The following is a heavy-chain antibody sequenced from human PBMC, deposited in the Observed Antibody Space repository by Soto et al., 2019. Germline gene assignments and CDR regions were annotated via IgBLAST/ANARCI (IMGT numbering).Heavy chain of an antibody. J-gene: IGHJ6*02. CDR2: IIPIFGTA. CDR1: VGTFSSYA. Sequence: VKVSCKASVGTFSSYAISWVRQAPGQGLEWMGGIIPIFGTANYAQKFQGRVTITADKSTSTAYMELSSLRSEDTAVYYCARPHGGFGEPDYYYYGMDVWGQGTTVTVSS. D-gene: IGHD3-10*01. V-gene: IGHV1-69*13. CDR3: ARPHGGFGEPDYYYYGMDV.